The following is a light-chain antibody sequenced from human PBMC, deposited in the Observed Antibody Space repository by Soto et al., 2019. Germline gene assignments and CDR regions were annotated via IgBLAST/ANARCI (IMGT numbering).Light chain of an antibody. Sequence: QSVLTQPAAVSGPPGQSITISCTGTSSDVGRDNYVSWYQQHPGKAPKLMIYEVRNRPSGVSNRFSASKSGNTASLTISGLQAEDEADYYCTSYTSNTAWVFGGGTKLTVL. CDR3: TSYTSNTAWV. CDR1: SSDVGRDNY. CDR2: EVR. J-gene: IGLJ3*02. V-gene: IGLV2-14*01.